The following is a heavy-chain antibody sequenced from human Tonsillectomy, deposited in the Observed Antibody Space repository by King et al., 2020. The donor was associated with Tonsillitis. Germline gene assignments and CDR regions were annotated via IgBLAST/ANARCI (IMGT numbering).Heavy chain of an antibody. Sequence: VQLQQWGAGLLKPSETLSLTCAVYGGSFSGYYWSWIRQPPGKGLEWIGEINHSGSTNYNPSLKSRVTISVDTSKNQFSLKLSSLTAAATAVYYCARLSQTAMVKSYYYYMDVWGKGTTVTVSS. CDR1: GGSFSGYY. J-gene: IGHJ6*03. CDR2: INHSGST. V-gene: IGHV4-34*01. CDR3: ARLSQTAMVKSYYYYMDV. D-gene: IGHD5-18*01.